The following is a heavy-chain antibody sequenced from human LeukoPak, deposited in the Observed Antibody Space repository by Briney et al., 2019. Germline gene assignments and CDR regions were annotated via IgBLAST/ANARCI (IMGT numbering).Heavy chain of an antibody. CDR2: IYPGDSDT. J-gene: IGHJ3*02. D-gene: IGHD3-3*01. V-gene: IGHV5-51*01. CDR1: GYSFTSYW. Sequence: GESLKISCKGSGYSFTSYWIGWVRQMPGKGLEWMGIIYPGDSDTRYSPSFQGQVTISADKSISTAYLQWSSLKASDTAMYYCARHQSSYDFWSGDGPFDIWAKGQWSPSL. CDR3: ARHQSSYDFWSGDGPFDI.